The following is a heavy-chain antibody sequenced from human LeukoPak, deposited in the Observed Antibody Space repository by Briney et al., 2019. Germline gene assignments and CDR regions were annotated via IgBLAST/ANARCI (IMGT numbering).Heavy chain of an antibody. D-gene: IGHD1-26*01. CDR1: GGSISSGGYY. Sequence: SETLSLTCTVSGGSISSGGYYWSWIRQPPGKGLEWIGYIYHSGSTYYNPSLKSRVTISVDRSKNQFSLKLSSVTAADTAVYYCARVRGSYSEKDAFDIWGQGTMVTVSS. CDR3: ARVRGSYSEKDAFDI. J-gene: IGHJ3*02. V-gene: IGHV4-30-2*01. CDR2: IYHSGST.